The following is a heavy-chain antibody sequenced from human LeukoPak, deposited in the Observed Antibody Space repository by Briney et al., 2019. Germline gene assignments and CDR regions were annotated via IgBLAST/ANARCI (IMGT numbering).Heavy chain of an antibody. CDR3: ARARIAVAGTVGYSTLIDY. J-gene: IGHJ4*02. Sequence: PSETLSLTCTVSGGSISSYYWSWIRQPPGKGLEWIGYIYYSGSTNYNPSLKSRVTISVDTSKNQFSLKLSSVTAADTAVYYCARARIAVAGTVGYSTLIDYWGQGTLVTVSS. CDR1: GGSISSYY. CDR2: IYYSGST. D-gene: IGHD6-19*01. V-gene: IGHV4-59*01.